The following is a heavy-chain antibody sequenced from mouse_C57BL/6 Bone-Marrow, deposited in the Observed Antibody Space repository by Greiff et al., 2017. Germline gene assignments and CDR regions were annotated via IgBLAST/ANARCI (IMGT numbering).Heavy chain of an antibody. V-gene: IGHV2-2*01. Sequence: QVQLKESGPGLVQPSQCLSITCTVSGFSLTSYGVHWVRQSPGKGLEWLGVIWSGGSTDYNAAFISRLSISKDNSKSQVFLKMNSLQADDTAIYYCASPRWLLVDYWGQGTTLTVSS. CDR3: ASPRWLLVDY. D-gene: IGHD2-3*01. CDR2: IWSGGST. CDR1: GFSLTSYG. J-gene: IGHJ2*01.